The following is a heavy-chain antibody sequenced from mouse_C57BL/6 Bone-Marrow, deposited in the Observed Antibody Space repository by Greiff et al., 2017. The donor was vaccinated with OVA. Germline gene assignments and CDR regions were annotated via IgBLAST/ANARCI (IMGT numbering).Heavy chain of an antibody. CDR1: GYTFTSYW. V-gene: IGHV1-72*01. CDR2: IDPTSGGT. CDR3: ARGGMVTTKAMDY. Sequence: QVQLQQPGAELVKPGASVKLSCKASGYTFTSYWMHWVKQRPGRGLEWIGRIDPTSGGTKYNEKFKSKATLTVDKPSSTAYMQLSSLTSEDSAVYSCARGGMVTTKAMDYWGQGTSVTVSS. J-gene: IGHJ4*01. D-gene: IGHD2-2*01.